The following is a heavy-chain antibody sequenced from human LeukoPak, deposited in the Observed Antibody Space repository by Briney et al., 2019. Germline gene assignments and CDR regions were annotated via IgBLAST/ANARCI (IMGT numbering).Heavy chain of an antibody. CDR2: ISYDGSNK. CDR3: ATPNY. J-gene: IGHJ4*02. V-gene: IGHV3-30*03. CDR1: GFTFSSYG. Sequence: PGRSLRLSCAASGFTFSSYGMHWARQAPGKGLEWVAVISYDGSNKYYADSVKGRFTISRDNSKNTLYLQMNSLRAEDTAVYYCATPNYWGQGTLVTVSS.